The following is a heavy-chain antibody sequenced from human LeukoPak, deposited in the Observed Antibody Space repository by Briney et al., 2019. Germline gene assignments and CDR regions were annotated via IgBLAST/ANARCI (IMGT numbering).Heavy chain of an antibody. J-gene: IGHJ4*02. CDR1: GYTFTSYG. CDR3: ARDVLTPTYYDFWSGYLGGY. D-gene: IGHD3-3*01. V-gene: IGHV1-18*01. Sequence: GASVKVSCKASGYTFTSYGISWVRQAPGRGLEWMGWISAYNGNTNYAQKLQGRVTMTTDTSTSTAYMELRSLRSDDTAVYYCARDVLTPTYYDFWSGYLGGYWGQGTLVTVSS. CDR2: ISAYNGNT.